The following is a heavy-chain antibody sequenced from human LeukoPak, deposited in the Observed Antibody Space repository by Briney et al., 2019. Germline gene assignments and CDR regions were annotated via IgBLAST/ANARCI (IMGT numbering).Heavy chain of an antibody. V-gene: IGHV3-74*01. CDR2: INSDGSST. CDR3: ARAGSSSGWYDYFDY. CDR1: GFTISNYA. J-gene: IGHJ4*02. Sequence: PGGSLRLSCAASGFTISNYAMSWVRQAPGKGLVWVSRINSDGSSTRYADSVKGRFTISRDNAKNTLYLQMNSLRAEDTAVYYCARAGSSSGWYDYFDYWGQGTLVTVSS. D-gene: IGHD6-19*01.